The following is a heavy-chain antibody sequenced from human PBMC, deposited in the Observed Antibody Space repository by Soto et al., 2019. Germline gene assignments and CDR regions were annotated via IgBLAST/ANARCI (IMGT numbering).Heavy chain of an antibody. CDR1: GGSFSGYY. Sequence: QVQLQQWGAGLLKPSETLSLTCAVYGGSFSGYYWSWIRQPPGKGLEWIGEINHSGSTNYNPSLKSRVTISVDTSKNQFSLKLSSVTAADTPVYYCARGRAFMSWFDPWGQGTLVTVSS. V-gene: IGHV4-34*01. CDR2: INHSGST. J-gene: IGHJ5*02. CDR3: ARGRAFMSWFDP.